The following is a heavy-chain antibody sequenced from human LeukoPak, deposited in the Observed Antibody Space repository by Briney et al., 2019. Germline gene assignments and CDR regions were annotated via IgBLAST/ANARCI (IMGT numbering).Heavy chain of an antibody. D-gene: IGHD3-22*01. Sequence: ASVKVSCKASGGTFSSYAISWVRQAPGQGLEWMGGIILIFGTANYAQKFQGRVTITADESTSTAYMELSSLRSEDTAVYYCARDYYDSSYYFDYWGQGTLVTVSS. V-gene: IGHV1-69*13. J-gene: IGHJ4*02. CDR3: ARDYYDSSYYFDY. CDR2: IILIFGTA. CDR1: GGTFSSYA.